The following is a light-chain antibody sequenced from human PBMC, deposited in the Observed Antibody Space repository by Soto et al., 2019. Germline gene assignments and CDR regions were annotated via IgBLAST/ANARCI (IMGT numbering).Light chain of an antibody. Sequence: DIQMTQSPSSLSASVGDRVTITCRASQSISSYLNWYQQKPGKAPKLLIYAASSLQSGVPSRFSGSGSGTDFTLTISSLQPEDVATYYCQQSYSTPLAFGHWTKVYIK. V-gene: IGKV1-39*01. CDR1: QSISSY. CDR3: QQSYSTPLA. CDR2: AAS. J-gene: IGKJ1*01.